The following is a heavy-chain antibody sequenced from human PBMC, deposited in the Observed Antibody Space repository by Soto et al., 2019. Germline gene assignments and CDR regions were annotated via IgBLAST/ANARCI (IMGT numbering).Heavy chain of an antibody. V-gene: IGHV3-74*01. Sequence: HPGGSLRLSCAASGFTFSSNWMHWVRQAPGKGLEWVSRITPDGSTKRYADSVKGRFTISSDNTKNTLYLQMNTLGAEDTAVYYCAREGIGGTVFRGYFDYWGRGTVVTVGS. CDR2: ITPDGSTK. CDR1: GFTFSSNW. J-gene: IGHJ4*02. D-gene: IGHD1-7*01. CDR3: AREGIGGTVFRGYFDY.